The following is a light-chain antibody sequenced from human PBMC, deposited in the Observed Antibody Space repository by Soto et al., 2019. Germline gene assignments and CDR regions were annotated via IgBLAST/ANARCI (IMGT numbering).Light chain of an antibody. Sequence: QSALTQPASVSGSPGQSITISCTGTSSDVGGYNYVSWYQQHSGKAPRLMIVDVDNRPSGVSTRFSGSKSGNTASLTISGLQAEDEADYYCCSYSGSSTIVVFGGGTKLTVL. J-gene: IGLJ2*01. CDR3: CSYSGSSTIVV. V-gene: IGLV2-14*03. CDR2: DVD. CDR1: SSDVGGYNY.